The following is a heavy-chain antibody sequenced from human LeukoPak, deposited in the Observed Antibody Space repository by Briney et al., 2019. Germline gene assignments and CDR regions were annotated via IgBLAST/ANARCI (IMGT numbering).Heavy chain of an antibody. J-gene: IGHJ4*02. D-gene: IGHD5-24*01. CDR2: IYTSGST. V-gene: IGHV4-4*07. CDR1: GGSISSYY. Sequence: LETLSLTXTVSGGSISSYYWSWIRQPAGKGLEGIGGIYTSGSTYYKPSLKHRVTMSVDTSKNHCSLKLNAVTAADTGVYYGASLSRDGYNEDWGQGTLVTVSS. CDR3: ASLSRDGYNED.